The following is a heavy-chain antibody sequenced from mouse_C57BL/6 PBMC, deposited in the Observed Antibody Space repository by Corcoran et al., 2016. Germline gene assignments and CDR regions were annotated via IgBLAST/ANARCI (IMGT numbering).Heavy chain of an antibody. CDR1: GYTFTDYY. CDR3: ARYNYDYAMDY. Sequence: QVQLKQSGAELVRPGASVKLSCKASGYTFTDYYINWVKQRPGQGLEWIARIYPGSGNTYYNEKFKGKATLTAEKSSSTAYRQLSSLTSEDSAVYCCARYNYDYAMDYWGQGTSVTVSS. J-gene: IGHJ4*01. D-gene: IGHD1-3*01. CDR2: IYPGSGNT. V-gene: IGHV1-76*01.